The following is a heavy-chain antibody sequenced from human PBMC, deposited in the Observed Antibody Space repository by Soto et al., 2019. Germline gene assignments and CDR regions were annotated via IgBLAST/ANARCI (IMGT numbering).Heavy chain of an antibody. CDR2: IKSKTDGGTT. J-gene: IGHJ6*03. CDR3: TRDYPLPGDYYYMDV. CDR1: GFTFSNAW. D-gene: IGHD3-10*01. Sequence: GGSLRLSCAASGFTFSNAWMSWVRQAPGKGLEWVGRIKSKTDGGTTDYAAPVKGRFTISRDDSKNTLYLQMNSLKTEDTAVYYCTRDYPLPGDYYYMDVWGKGTTVTVSS. V-gene: IGHV3-15*01.